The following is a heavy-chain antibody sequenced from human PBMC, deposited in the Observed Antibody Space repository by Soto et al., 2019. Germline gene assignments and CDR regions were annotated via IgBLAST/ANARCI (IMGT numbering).Heavy chain of an antibody. D-gene: IGHD2-15*01. CDR3: ASWGVGVVVAATPYSYFDY. V-gene: IGHV3-30-3*01. CDR2: ISYDGSNK. CDR1: GFTFSSYA. Sequence: PGESLRLSSAASGFTFSSYAMHWVRQAPGKGLEWVAVISYDGSNKYYADSVKGRFTISRDNSKNTLYLQMNSLRAEDTAVYYCASWGVGVVVAATPYSYFDYWGQGTLVTVSS. J-gene: IGHJ4*02.